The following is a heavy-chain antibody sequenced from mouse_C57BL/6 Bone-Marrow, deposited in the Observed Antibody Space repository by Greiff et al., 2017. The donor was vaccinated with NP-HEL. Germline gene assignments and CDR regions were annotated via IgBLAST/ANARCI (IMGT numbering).Heavy chain of an antibody. V-gene: IGHV5-6*02. J-gene: IGHJ3*01. CDR2: ISSGGSYT. Sequence: EVKLVESGGDLVKPGGSLKLSCAASGFTFSSYGMSWVRQTPDKRLEWVATISSGGSYTYYPDSGKGRFTISRDNAKNTLYLQMSSLKSEDTAMYYCARRPSSFYYYGSSPFAYWGQGTLVTVSA. CDR3: ARRPSSFYYYGSSPFAY. CDR1: GFTFSSYG. D-gene: IGHD1-1*01.